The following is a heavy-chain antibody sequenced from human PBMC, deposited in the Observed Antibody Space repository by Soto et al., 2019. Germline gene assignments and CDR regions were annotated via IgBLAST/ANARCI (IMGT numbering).Heavy chain of an antibody. CDR1: GFTFSSYA. CDR3: AKDPGREYYDILTGYYKVGGDY. V-gene: IGHV3-23*01. Sequence: GGSLRLSCAASGFTFSSYAMSWVRQAPGKGLEWVSAISGSGGSTYYADSVKGRFTISRDNSKNTLYLQMNSLRAEDTAVYYCAKDPGREYYDILTGYYKVGGDYWGQGTLVTVSS. CDR2: ISGSGGST. J-gene: IGHJ4*02. D-gene: IGHD3-9*01.